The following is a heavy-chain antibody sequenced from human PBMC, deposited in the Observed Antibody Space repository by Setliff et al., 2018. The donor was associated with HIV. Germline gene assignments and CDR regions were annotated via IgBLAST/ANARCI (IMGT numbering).Heavy chain of an antibody. CDR3: ARRPAGAVAGGYGMDV. CDR2: IYHSGST. Sequence: PSETLSLTCAVYGGSFSDNYWGWIRQPPGKGLEWIGTIYHSGSTYYNPSLKSRVTISVDTSKNQFSLRLSSVTAADSAVYYCARRPAGAVAGGYGMDVWGQGTTVTVSS. V-gene: IGHV4-38-2*01. J-gene: IGHJ6*02. CDR1: GGSFSDNY. D-gene: IGHD6-19*01.